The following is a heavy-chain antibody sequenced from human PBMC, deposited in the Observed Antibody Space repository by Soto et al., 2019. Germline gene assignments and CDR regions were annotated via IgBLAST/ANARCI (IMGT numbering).Heavy chain of an antibody. CDR1: GFSFSSYA. CDR2: ISASGGST. D-gene: IGHD5-12*01. Sequence: EVQLLESGGALVQPGGSLRLSCAASGFSFSSYAMTWVRQAPGKGLEWVSAISASGGSTYYPDSVKGRFTISRDNSKNTLYLQMNSLGADDTALYYYARGKDGFSTYWYFDLWGRSTLVTVSS. J-gene: IGHJ2*01. CDR3: ARGKDGFSTYWYFDL. V-gene: IGHV3-23*01.